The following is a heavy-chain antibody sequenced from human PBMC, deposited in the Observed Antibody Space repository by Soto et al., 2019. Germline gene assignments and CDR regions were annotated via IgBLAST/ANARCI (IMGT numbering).Heavy chain of an antibody. D-gene: IGHD6-19*01. CDR1: GGSFSGYY. CDR2: INHSGST. V-gene: IGHV4-34*01. Sequence: PSETLSLTCAVYGGSFSGYYWSWIRQPPGKGLEWIGEINHSGSTNYNPSLKSRVTISVDTSKNQFSLKLSSVTAADTAVYYCARGLSGWYGWLDPWGQGTLVTVSS. CDR3: ARGLSGWYGWLDP. J-gene: IGHJ5*02.